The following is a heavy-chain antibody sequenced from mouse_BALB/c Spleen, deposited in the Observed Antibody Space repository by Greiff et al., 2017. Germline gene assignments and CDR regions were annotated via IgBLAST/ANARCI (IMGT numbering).Heavy chain of an antibody. CDR1: GFTFTDYY. Sequence: EVKVVESGGGLVQPGGSLRLSCATSGFTFTDYYMSWVRQPPGKALEWLGFIRNKANGYTTEYSASVKGRFTISRDNSQSILYLQMNTLRAEDSATYYCARDEDGNYYFDYWGQGTTLTVSS. CDR3: ARDEDGNYYFDY. CDR2: IRNKANGYTT. V-gene: IGHV7-3*02. J-gene: IGHJ2*01. D-gene: IGHD2-1*01.